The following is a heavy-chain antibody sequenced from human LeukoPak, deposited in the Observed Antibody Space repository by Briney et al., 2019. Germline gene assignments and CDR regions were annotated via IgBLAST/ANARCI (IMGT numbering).Heavy chain of an antibody. CDR1: GGSISSSN. J-gene: IGHJ4*02. CDR3: ARGVYDSSGYYFDDY. V-gene: IGHV3-21*01. CDR2: ISSSSSYI. Sequence: ETLSLTCAVSGGSISSSNWWRWVRQAPGKGLEWISSISSSSSYIYYADSVKGRFTISRDNAKNSLYLQMNSLRAEDTAVYYCARGVYDSSGYYFDDYWGQGTLVTVSS. D-gene: IGHD3-22*01.